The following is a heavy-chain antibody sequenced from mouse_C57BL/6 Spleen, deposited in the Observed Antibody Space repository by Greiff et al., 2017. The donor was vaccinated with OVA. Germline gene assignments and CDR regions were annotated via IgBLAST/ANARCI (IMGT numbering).Heavy chain of an antibody. Sequence: VQLKQSGPELVKPGASVKISCKASGYSFTDYNMNWVKQSNGKSLEWIGVINPNYGTTSYNQKFKGKATLTVDQSSSTAYMQLNSLTSEDSAVYYCADSSGYVGYFDVWGTGTTVTVSS. CDR2: INPNYGTT. CDR1: GYSFTDYN. D-gene: IGHD3-2*02. J-gene: IGHJ1*03. V-gene: IGHV1-39*01. CDR3: ADSSGYVGYFDV.